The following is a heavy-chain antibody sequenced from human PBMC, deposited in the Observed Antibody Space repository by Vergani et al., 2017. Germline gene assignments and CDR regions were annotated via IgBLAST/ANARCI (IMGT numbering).Heavy chain of an antibody. CDR2: IKSKTDGGTT. J-gene: IGHJ5*02. D-gene: IGHD3-22*01. CDR3: TKEGRWLFTNWFDP. Sequence: EVQLVESGGGLVKPGGSLRLSCAASGFTFSNAWMSWVRQAPGKGLEWVDRIKSKTDGGTTDYAAPVKVRFTISRDDSKNTLYLQMNSLKSEATAVYDCTKEGRWLFTNWFDPWGQGTLVTVSS. V-gene: IGHV3-15*01. CDR1: GFTFSNAW.